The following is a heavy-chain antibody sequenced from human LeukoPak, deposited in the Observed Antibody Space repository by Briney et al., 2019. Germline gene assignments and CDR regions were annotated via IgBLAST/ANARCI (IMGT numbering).Heavy chain of an antibody. CDR1: GGTFSSYA. J-gene: IGHJ3*02. D-gene: IGHD2-21*02. CDR2: IIPIFGTA. CDR3: ARGDRTYCGGDCYPDAFDI. Sequence: SVKVSCKASGGTFSSYAISWVRQAPGQGLEWMGGIIPIFGTANYAQKFQGRVTITADESTSTAYMELSSLRSEDTAVYYCARGDRTYCGGDCYPDAFDIWGQGTMVTVTS. V-gene: IGHV1-69*13.